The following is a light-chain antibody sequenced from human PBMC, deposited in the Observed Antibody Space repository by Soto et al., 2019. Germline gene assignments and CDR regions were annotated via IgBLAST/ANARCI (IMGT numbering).Light chain of an antibody. J-gene: IGKJ3*01. CDR3: QQYNNWPSL. CDR2: GAS. V-gene: IGKV3-15*01. CDR1: QSVSSN. Sequence: EIVMTQSPATLSVSPGERATLSCRASQSVSSNLAWYQQKPGQAPRLLIYGASTRATGIPARFSGSGSGTEFTLTISSLQPEDFAVYYCQQYNNWPSLFGPGTKVDIK.